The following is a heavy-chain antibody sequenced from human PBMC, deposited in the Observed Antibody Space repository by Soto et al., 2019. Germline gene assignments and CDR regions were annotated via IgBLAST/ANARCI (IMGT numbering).Heavy chain of an antibody. J-gene: IGHJ4*02. D-gene: IGHD6-19*01. CDR1: GGSISSYY. CDR2: IYYSGST. V-gene: IGHV4-59*01. Sequence: PSETLSLTCTVSGGSISSYYWSWIRQPPGKGLEWIGYIYYSGSTNYNPSLKSRVTISVDTSKNQFSLKLSSVTAADTAVYYCASFSIAVAGTGFDYWGQGTLVTVSS. CDR3: ASFSIAVAGTGFDY.